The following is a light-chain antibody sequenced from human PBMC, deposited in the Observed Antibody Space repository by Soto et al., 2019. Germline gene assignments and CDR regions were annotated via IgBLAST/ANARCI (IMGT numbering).Light chain of an antibody. CDR1: QDISNY. CDR2: DAS. CDR3: QQYDNLPIT. J-gene: IGKJ5*01. V-gene: IGKV1-33*01. Sequence: DIQMTQSPSSLSASVGDRVTITCQASQDISNYLNWYQQKPGKAPKLLIYDASNMETGVPSRFSGSGSGTDFNFTISSLQPKDIARYYCQQYDNLPITFGQGTRLEIK.